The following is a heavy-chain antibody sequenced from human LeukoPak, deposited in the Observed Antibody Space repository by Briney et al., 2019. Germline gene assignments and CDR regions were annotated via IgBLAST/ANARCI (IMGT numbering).Heavy chain of an antibody. Sequence: GGSLRLSCAASGFTFSSYAMSWVRQAPGKGLGWVSAISGSGGSTYYADSVKGRFTISRDNSKNTLYLQMNSLRAEDTAVYYCASWWDTYCSGGSCYSGFDDAFDIWGQGTMVTVSS. CDR2: ISGSGGST. V-gene: IGHV3-23*01. J-gene: IGHJ3*02. CDR3: ASWWDTYCSGGSCYSGFDDAFDI. D-gene: IGHD2-15*01. CDR1: GFTFSSYA.